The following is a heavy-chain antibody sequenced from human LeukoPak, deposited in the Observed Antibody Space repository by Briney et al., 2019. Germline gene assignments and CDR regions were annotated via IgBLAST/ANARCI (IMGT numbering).Heavy chain of an antibody. CDR1: GFTFSSYS. Sequence: GGSLRLACAASGFTFSSYSLNWVRQAPGKGLEWVSSISSSSSYIYYADSVKGRFTISRDNAKNSLYLQMNSLRAEDTAVYYCAELGITMIGGVWGKGTTVTISS. D-gene: IGHD3-10*02. CDR3: AELGITMIGGV. J-gene: IGHJ6*04. CDR2: ISSSSSYI. V-gene: IGHV3-21*01.